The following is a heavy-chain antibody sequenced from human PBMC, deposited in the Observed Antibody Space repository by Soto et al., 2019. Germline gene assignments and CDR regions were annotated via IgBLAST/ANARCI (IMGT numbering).Heavy chain of an antibody. CDR1: GFTFSSYG. D-gene: IGHD4-17*01. CDR2: ISYDGSNK. Sequence: PGGSLRLSCAASGFTFSSYGMHWVRQAPGKGLEWVAVISYDGSNKYYADSVKGRFTISRDNSKNTLYLQMNSLRAEDTAVYYCAKPSTVSNFDYWGQGTLVTVSS. J-gene: IGHJ4*02. CDR3: AKPSTVSNFDY. V-gene: IGHV3-30*18.